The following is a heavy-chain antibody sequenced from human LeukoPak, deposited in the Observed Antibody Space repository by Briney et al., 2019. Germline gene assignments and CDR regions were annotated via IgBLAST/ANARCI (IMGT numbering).Heavy chain of an antibody. CDR3: ARGTYERTFGGVIVDLLLDY. J-gene: IGHJ4*02. CDR2: IYHSGST. CDR1: GYSISSGYY. D-gene: IGHD3-16*02. Sequence: SETLSLTCAVSGYSISSGYYWGWVRQPPGKGLEWIGSIYHSGSTYYNPSLKSRVTISVDTSKNQFSLKLSSVTAADTAVYYCARGTYERTFGGVIVDLLLDYWGKGTLVTVSS. V-gene: IGHV4-38-2*01.